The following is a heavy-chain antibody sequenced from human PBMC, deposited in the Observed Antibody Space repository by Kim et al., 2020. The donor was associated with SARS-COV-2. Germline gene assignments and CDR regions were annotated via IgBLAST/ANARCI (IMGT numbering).Heavy chain of an antibody. J-gene: IGHJ5*02. V-gene: IGHV3-11*06. Sequence: GGSLRLSCAASGFTFSDYYMSWIRQAPGKGLEWVSYISSSSSYTNYADSVKGRFTISRDNAKNSLYLQMNSLRAEDTAVYYCARGVRITIFGVVNPYNWFDPWGQGTLVTVSS. CDR3: ARGVRITIFGVVNPYNWFDP. CDR2: ISSSSSYT. D-gene: IGHD3-3*01. CDR1: GFTFSDYY.